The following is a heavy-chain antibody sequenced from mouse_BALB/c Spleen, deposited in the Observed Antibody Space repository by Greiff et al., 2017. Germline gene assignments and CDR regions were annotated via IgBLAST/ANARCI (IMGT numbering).Heavy chain of an antibody. Sequence: EVQLQQSGAELVRPGALVKLSCKASGFNIKDYYMHWVKQRPEQGLEWIGRIDPYDSETHYNQKFKDKAILTVDKSSSTAYMQLSSLTSEDSAVYYCATMITTGGYWGQGTTLTVSS. V-gene: IGHV14-1*01. CDR2: IDPYDSET. J-gene: IGHJ2*01. CDR1: GFNIKDYY. D-gene: IGHD2-4*01. CDR3: ATMITTGGY.